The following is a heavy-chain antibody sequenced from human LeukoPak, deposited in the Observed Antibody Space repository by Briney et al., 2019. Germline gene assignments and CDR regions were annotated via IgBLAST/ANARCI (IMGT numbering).Heavy chain of an antibody. CDR2: IYSGGST. CDR1: GFTVSSNY. Sequence: GGSLRLSCAASGFTVSSNYMSWVRQAPGKGLEWVSVIYSGGSTYYADSVKGRFTIFRDNSKNTLYLQMNSLRAEDTAVYYCARVINDYYYYYGMDVWGQGTTVTVSS. CDR3: ARVINDYYYYYGMDV. V-gene: IGHV3-53*01. J-gene: IGHJ6*02.